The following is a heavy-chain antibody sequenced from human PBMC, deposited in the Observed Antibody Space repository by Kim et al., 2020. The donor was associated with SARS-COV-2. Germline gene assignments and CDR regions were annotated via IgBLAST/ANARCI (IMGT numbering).Heavy chain of an antibody. D-gene: IGHD3-22*01. CDR2: IYYSGST. J-gene: IGHJ6*02. Sequence: SETLSLTCTVSGGSISSGGYYWSWIRQHPGKGLEWIGYIYYSGSTYYNPSLKSRVTISVDTSKNQFSLKLSSVTAADTAVYYCARDRRAYYYDSSGYDTLQYYYGMDVWGQGTTVTVSS. V-gene: IGHV4-31*03. CDR3: ARDRRAYYYDSSGYDTLQYYYGMDV. CDR1: GGSISSGGYY.